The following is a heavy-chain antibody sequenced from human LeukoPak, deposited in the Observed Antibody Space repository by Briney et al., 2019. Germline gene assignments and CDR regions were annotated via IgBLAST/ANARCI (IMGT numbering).Heavy chain of an antibody. Sequence: PGGSLRLSCAASGFTFSSYEMNWVRQAPGKGLQWVSDISSSGTTIYYADSVKGRFTISRDNAKSSLYLRMNSLRAEDTAVYYCARDGIYYGMDVWGQGTTVTVSS. D-gene: IGHD1-14*01. CDR1: GFTFSSYE. CDR2: ISSSGTTI. J-gene: IGHJ6*02. V-gene: IGHV3-48*03. CDR3: ARDGIYYGMDV.